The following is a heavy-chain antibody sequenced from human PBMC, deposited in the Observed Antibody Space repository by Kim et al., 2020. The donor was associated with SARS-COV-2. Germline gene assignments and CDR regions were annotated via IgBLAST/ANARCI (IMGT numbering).Heavy chain of an antibody. CDR2: ISGSGSST. J-gene: IGHJ4*02. Sequence: GGSLRLSCAASGFTFSNYAMTWVRQAPGKGLEWVSSISGSGSSTYHADSLKGRFTISRVNSRNTLYLQMNSLRAEDTAVYYCAKVSDYYGSGSFDDYFDYWGQGTLVTVSS. CDR3: AKVSDYYGSGSFDDYFDY. CDR1: GFTFSNYA. V-gene: IGHV3-23*01. D-gene: IGHD3-10*01.